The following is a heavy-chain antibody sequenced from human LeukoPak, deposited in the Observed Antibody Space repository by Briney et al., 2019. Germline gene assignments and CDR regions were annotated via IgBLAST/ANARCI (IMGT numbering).Heavy chain of an antibody. J-gene: IGHJ3*02. Sequence: GGSLRLSCVASGFTFSSYAMHWVRQAPGKGLEWVAVISYDGSNKYYADSVKGRFTISRDNSKNTLYLQMNSLRAEDTAVYYCARGGGAAYCGGDCYSTDAFDIWGQGTMVTVSS. CDR2: ISYDGSNK. CDR1: GFTFSSYA. CDR3: ARGGGAAYCGGDCYSTDAFDI. V-gene: IGHV3-30-3*01. D-gene: IGHD2-21*01.